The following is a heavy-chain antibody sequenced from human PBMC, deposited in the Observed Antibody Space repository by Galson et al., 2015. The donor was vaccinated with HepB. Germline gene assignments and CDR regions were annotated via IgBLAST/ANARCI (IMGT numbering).Heavy chain of an antibody. CDR3: ATGYGTVSYLFDY. CDR1: GYTLTELS. V-gene: IGHV1-24*01. D-gene: IGHD1-1*01. Sequence: SVKVSCKVSGYTLTELSMHWVRQAPGKGLEWMGGFDPEDGETIYAQKFQGRVTMTEDTSTYTAYMELSSLRSEDTAVYYCATGYGTVSYLFDYWGQGTLVTVSS. CDR2: FDPEDGET. J-gene: IGHJ4*02.